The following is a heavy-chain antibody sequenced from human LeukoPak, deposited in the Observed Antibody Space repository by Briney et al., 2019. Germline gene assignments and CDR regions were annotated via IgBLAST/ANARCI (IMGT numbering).Heavy chain of an antibody. CDR2: ISCSSSYI. D-gene: IGHD6-19*01. CDR1: GFTFSSYS. Sequence: PGGSLRLSCAASGFTFSSYSMNWVRQAPGKGLEWVSSISCSSSYIYYADSVKGRFTISRDNAKNSLYLQMNSLRAEDTAVYYCARDLQWLVLGYYYYGMDVWGQGTTVTVSS. V-gene: IGHV3-21*01. CDR3: ARDLQWLVLGYYYYGMDV. J-gene: IGHJ6*02.